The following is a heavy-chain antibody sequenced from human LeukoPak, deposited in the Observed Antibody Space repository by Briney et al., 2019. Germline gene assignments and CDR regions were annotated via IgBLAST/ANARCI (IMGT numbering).Heavy chain of an antibody. Sequence: SETLSFTCTVSGGSISSYYWSWIRQPPGKGLEWIGYIYYSGSTNYNPSLKSRVTISVDTSKNQFSLKLSSVTAADTAVYYCASSGWYEWFDPWGQGTLVTVSS. D-gene: IGHD6-19*01. V-gene: IGHV4-59*01. CDR3: ASSGWYEWFDP. CDR2: IYYSGST. CDR1: GGSISSYY. J-gene: IGHJ5*02.